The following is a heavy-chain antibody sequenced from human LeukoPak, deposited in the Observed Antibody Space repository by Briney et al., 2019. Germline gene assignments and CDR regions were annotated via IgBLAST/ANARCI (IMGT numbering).Heavy chain of an antibody. D-gene: IGHD6-13*01. CDR3: ARWGGRIALTPSLVDY. CDR2: ISSSNSYI. Sequence: GGSLRLSCAASGFTFSSYSMNWVRQAPGKGLEWVSSISSSNSYIYYADSVKGRFTISRDNAKNSLYLQMNSLRAEDTAVYYCARWGGRIALTPSLVDYWGQGTLVTVSS. CDR1: GFTFSSYS. J-gene: IGHJ4*02. V-gene: IGHV3-21*01.